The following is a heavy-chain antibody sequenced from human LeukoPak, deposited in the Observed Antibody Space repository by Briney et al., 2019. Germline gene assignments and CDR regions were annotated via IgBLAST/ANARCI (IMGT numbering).Heavy chain of an antibody. CDR1: GGSISSYH. CDR2: TYYSGST. CDR3: ASRIGTRYYYMDV. J-gene: IGHJ6*03. D-gene: IGHD6-6*01. Sequence: PSETLSLTCTVSGGSISSYHWSWIRQPPGKGLEWIGSTYYSGSTNYNPSLKSRVTISVDTSKNQFSLKLSSVTAADTAVYYCASRIGTRYYYMDVWGKGTTVTVSS. V-gene: IGHV4-59*08.